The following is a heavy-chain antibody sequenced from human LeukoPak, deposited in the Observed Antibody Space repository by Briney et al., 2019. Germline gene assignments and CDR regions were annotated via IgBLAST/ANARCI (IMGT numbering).Heavy chain of an antibody. CDR2: IYHSGTT. J-gene: IGHJ4*02. V-gene: IGHV4-39*07. CDR1: GGSISSSSSY. CDR3: ARAATSHYFDY. Sequence: SETLSLTCNVSGGSISSSSSYWGWIRQPPGKGLEWIGTIYHSGTTDYNPSLKSRVTISMDASKNQLSLKLSSVTAADTAIYYCARAATSHYFDYWGPGTLVTVSS.